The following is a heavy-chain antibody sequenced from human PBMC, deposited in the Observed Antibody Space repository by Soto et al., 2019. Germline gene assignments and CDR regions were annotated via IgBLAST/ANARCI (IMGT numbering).Heavy chain of an antibody. CDR3: ARGSRYCSGGSCYSKNGYYYYMDV. CDR1: GYTFTSYG. V-gene: IGHV1-18*01. J-gene: IGHJ6*03. Sequence: ASVKVSCKASGYTFTSYGISWVRQAPGQGLEWMGWINAYSGNTSYAQKFQGRVTMTRNTSTSTAYMELRSLRSDDTAGYYCARGSRYCSGGSCYSKNGYYYYMDVWGKGTTVTVSS. CDR2: INAYSGNT. D-gene: IGHD2-15*01.